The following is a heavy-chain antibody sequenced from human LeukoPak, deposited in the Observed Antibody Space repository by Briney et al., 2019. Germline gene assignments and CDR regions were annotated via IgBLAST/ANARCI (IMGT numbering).Heavy chain of an antibody. V-gene: IGHV3-7*01. CDR3: ARDSGYDYPFDY. Sequence: PGGSLRLSCAASGFIFSSYWMSWVRQAPGKGLEWVANIKQDGSEKYYVDSVKGRFTISRDNAKNSLYLQMNSLRAEDTAVYYCARDSGYDYPFDYWGQGTLVTVSS. D-gene: IGHD5-12*01. CDR1: GFIFSSYW. J-gene: IGHJ4*02. CDR2: IKQDGSEK.